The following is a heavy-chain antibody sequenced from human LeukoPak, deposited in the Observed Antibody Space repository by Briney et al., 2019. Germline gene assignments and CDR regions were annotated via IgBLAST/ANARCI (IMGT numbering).Heavy chain of an antibody. V-gene: IGHV3-20*04. D-gene: IGHD2-2*01. J-gene: IGHJ6*03. CDR2: TNWDGAST. CDR3: GRVYCSTTSCYDYYDYYMDV. Sequence: GGSLRLSCAASGFRFDDYGMSWVRHVPGKGLEWVSGTNWDGASTGYADSVKGRFTISRDNVRNFLYLQMNSLRVEDTALYFCGRVYCSTTSCYDYYDYYMDVWGKGTTVTVSS. CDR1: GFRFDDYG.